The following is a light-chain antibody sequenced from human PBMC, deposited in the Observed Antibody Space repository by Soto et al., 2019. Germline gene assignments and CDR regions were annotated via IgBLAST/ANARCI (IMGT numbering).Light chain of an antibody. CDR1: QSVRSN. J-gene: IGKJ4*01. CDR2: GAS. V-gene: IGKV3-15*01. CDR3: QQYNNWPLT. Sequence: EVVMTQSPATLSVSPGERVTLSCRASQSVRSNLAWHQQKPGQSPRLLIYGASTRATGIPARFSGSGSGTEFTLTISSLQSEDFAVYYCQQYNNWPLTFGGGTKVDIK.